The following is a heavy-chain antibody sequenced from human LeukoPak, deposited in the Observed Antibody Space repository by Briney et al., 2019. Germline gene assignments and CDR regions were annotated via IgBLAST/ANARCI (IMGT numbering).Heavy chain of an antibody. CDR3: ARDGKYDFWSGYYTPYNWSDP. J-gene: IGHJ5*02. V-gene: IGHV3-23*01. CDR1: GFAFSSYA. D-gene: IGHD3-3*01. Sequence: GGSLRLSCAASGFAFSSYAMSWVRQAPGKGLEWVSAISGSGGSTYYADSVKGRFTISRDNAKNSLYLQMNSLRAEDTAVYYCARDGKYDFWSGYYTPYNWSDPWGQGTLVTVSS. CDR2: ISGSGGST.